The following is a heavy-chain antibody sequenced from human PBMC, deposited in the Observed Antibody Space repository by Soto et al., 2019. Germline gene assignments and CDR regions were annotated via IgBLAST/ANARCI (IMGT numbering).Heavy chain of an antibody. CDR1: CGSISSYY. V-gene: IGHV4-59*01. D-gene: IGHD2-2*01. J-gene: IGHJ5*02. CDR2: IYYSGST. CDR3: ARDKRDIVVVPAAPMQGWVHWFDP. Sequence: PSETLSLTCTVSCGSISSYYWSWILQPPGKGLEWIGYIYYSGSTNYNPSLKSRVTISVDTSKNQFSLKLSSVTAADTAVYYCARDKRDIVVVPAAPMQGWVHWFDPWGQGTLVTVSS.